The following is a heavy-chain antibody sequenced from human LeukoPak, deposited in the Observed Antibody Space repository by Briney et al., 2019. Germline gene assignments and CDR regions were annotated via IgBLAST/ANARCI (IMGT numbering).Heavy chain of an antibody. CDR2: IYYSGST. CDR1: GGSISSYY. V-gene: IGHV4-59*01. D-gene: IGHD2-2*01. J-gene: IGHJ4*02. CDR3: ARVGYCSSTSCYRTAYFDY. Sequence: SETLSLTCTVSGGSISSYYWSWIRQPPGKGLEWIGYIYYSGSTNYNPCLKSRITISVDTSKNQFSLKVSSVTAADTAVYYCARVGYCSSTSCYRTAYFDYWGQGTLVTVSS.